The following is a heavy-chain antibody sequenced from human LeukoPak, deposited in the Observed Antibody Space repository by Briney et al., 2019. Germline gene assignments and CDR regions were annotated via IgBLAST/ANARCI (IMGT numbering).Heavy chain of an antibody. CDR2: MYYSGSA. CDR1: NASISTTKCY. CDR3: ARSEEYYYYYMDV. Sequence: SETLSLTCTVSNASISTTKCYCGWIRQPPGKGLEWIGSMYYSGSAYYNPALKSRVTIALDTSKKQFSLKLTSVTAADTDVYYCARSEEYYYYYMDVWGKGTTVTVSS. J-gene: IGHJ6*03. V-gene: IGHV4-39*07.